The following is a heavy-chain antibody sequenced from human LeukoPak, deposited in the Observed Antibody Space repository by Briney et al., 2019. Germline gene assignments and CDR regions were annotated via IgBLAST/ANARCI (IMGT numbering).Heavy chain of an antibody. J-gene: IGHJ4*02. D-gene: IGHD3-3*01. CDR2: ITSDGSST. CDR3: AKGDFWSGYSIGSVDY. V-gene: IGHV3-74*03. Sequence: PGGSLRLSCAASGFTFSSTWMHWVRQPPGKGLGWVARITSDGSSTTYAESVKGRFTISRDNAKNSLYLQMNSLRAEDMALYYCAKGDFWSGYSIGSVDYWGQGTLVTVSS. CDR1: GFTFSSTW.